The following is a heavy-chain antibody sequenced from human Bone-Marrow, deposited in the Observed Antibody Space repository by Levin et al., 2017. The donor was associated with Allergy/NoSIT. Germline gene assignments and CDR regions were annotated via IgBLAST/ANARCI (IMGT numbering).Heavy chain of an antibody. J-gene: IGHJ6*02. Sequence: AGGSLRLSCTASGFTFGGYWMNWVRQAPGKGLEWVANIKYDGSEEYYVDSVKGRFTISRDNAKNSVFLQMNSLRAEDTALYYCARGGIGARPFYYYGMNVWGQGTTVTVSS. V-gene: IGHV3-7*04. CDR2: IKYDGSEE. CDR1: GFTFGGYW. D-gene: IGHD6-6*01. CDR3: ARGGIGARPFYYYGMNV.